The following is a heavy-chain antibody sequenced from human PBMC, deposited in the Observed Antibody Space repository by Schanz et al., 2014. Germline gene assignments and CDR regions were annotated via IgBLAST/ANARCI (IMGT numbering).Heavy chain of an antibody. J-gene: IGHJ4*02. V-gene: IGHV3-33*06. CDR1: GFTFSRFG. CDR2: VWSDGNTK. D-gene: IGHD3-9*01. Sequence: QVQLVESGGGVVRPGRSLRLSCATSGFTFSRFGMHWVRQAPGKGPEWVALVWSDGNTKYYVDSVKGRFTISRDNSMNTLQLQMDGLRVEDTAVYYCAKHVRSLTGNDYWGQGTLVTVSS. CDR3: AKHVRSLTGNDY.